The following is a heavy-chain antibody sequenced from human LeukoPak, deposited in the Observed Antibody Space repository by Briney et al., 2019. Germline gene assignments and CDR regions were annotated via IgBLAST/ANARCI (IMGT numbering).Heavy chain of an antibody. CDR3: ARDGPTYYYYMDV. CDR2: IKQDGSVK. V-gene: IGHV3-7*01. Sequence: GGSLRLSCAASGFTFSSCWMSWVRQAPGKGLEWVANIKQDGSVKYYVDSVKGRFTISRDNAKNSLYLQMNSLRAEDTAVYYCARDGPTYYYYMDVWGKGTTVTVSS. J-gene: IGHJ6*03. CDR1: GFTFSSCW.